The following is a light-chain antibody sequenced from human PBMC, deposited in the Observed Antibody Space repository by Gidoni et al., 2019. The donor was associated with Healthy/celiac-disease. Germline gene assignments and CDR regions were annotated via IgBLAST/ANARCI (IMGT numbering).Light chain of an antibody. CDR2: GNS. V-gene: IGLV1-40*01. CDR1: SSNIGAGYD. J-gene: IGLJ1*01. Sequence: QSVLTHPPSVSGAPGQSVTISCTGSSSNIGAGYDVHWYQQLPGTAPKLLLYGNSNRPSGVPDRFSGSKSGTSASLAITGLQSEDEADYYGQSYDSSLSGYVFGTGTKVTVL. CDR3: QSYDSSLSGYV.